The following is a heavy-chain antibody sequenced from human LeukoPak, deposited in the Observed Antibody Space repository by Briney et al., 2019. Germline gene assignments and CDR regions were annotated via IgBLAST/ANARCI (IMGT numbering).Heavy chain of an antibody. CDR3: ARLWPTDYDFWSGYISYYYYYMDV. D-gene: IGHD3-3*01. CDR2: INAGNGNT. V-gene: IGHV1-3*01. Sequence: GASVKVSCKASGYVFTSYVMHWVRQAPGQRLEWMGWINAGNGNTKYSQKYQGRLTISRDTSASTAYMELRSLRSDDTAVYYCARLWPTDYDFWSGYISYYYYYMDVWGKGTTVTVSS. J-gene: IGHJ6*03. CDR1: GYVFTSYV.